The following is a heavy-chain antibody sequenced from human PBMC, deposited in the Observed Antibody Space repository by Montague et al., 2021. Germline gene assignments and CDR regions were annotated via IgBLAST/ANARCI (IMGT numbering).Heavy chain of an antibody. V-gene: IGHV4-39*01. CDR2: IYYSANT. CDR1: GASINSSPYY. CDR3: ARVDCDGDCYTFDP. J-gene: IGHJ5*02. Sequence: SETLSLTCTVSGASINSSPYYWGWNRQPQGKGLEWIGSIYYSANTYYNPSLKSRLSISVDTTKNQFSLRLKSVTAADTAVYHCARVDCDGDCYTFDPWGQGTLVTVSS. D-gene: IGHD2-21*02.